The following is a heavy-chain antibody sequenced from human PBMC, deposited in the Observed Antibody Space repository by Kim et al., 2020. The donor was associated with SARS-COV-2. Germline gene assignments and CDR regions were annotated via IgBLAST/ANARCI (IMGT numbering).Heavy chain of an antibody. J-gene: IGHJ6*02. CDR3: ARDQGDYYDSSGYYDFYYYYYGMDV. V-gene: IGHV3-48*02. Sequence: GGSLRLSCAASGFTFSSYSMNWVRQAPGKGLEWVSYISSSSSTIYYADSVKGRFTISRDNAKNSLYLQMNSLRDEDTAVYYCARDQGDYYDSSGYYDFYYYYYGMDVWGQGTTVTVSS. CDR2: ISSSSSTI. D-gene: IGHD3-22*01. CDR1: GFTFSSYS.